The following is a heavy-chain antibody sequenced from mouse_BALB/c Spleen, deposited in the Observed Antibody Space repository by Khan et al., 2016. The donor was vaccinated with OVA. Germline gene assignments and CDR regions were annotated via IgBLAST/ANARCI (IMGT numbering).Heavy chain of an antibody. CDR1: GYTFTDYN. CDR3: ARARGPGYDYCFDY. CDR2: IYPYNGGT. D-gene: IGHD2-4*01. V-gene: IGHV1S29*02. Sequence: VQLQQSGPELVKPGASVKISCKASGYTFTDYNMHWVKQSHGKSLEWIGYIYPYNGGTGYNQKFKSKATLTVDNSFSTAYMELRSLTSEDSAVYCGARARGPGYDYCFDYWGQGTTLTVSS. J-gene: IGHJ2*01.